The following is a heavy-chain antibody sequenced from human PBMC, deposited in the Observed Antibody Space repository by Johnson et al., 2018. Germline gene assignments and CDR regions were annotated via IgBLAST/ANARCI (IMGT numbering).Heavy chain of an antibody. CDR1: GFTFTSYW. D-gene: IGHD7-27*01. CDR3: ANDDWGPRAFEA. Sequence: VQLVESGGDLVQPGGSLRLSCEASGFTFTSYWMHWVRQVPGKGLVWVPCISGDGSDTRYADSVKGRFTISKDNAKNTLYLQMNNLRVEDTAVYYWANDDWGPRAFEAWGQGTMVTVSS. CDR2: ISGDGSDT. V-gene: IGHV3-74*01. J-gene: IGHJ3*01.